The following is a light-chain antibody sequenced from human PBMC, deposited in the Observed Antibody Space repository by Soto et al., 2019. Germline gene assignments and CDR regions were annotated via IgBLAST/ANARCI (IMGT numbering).Light chain of an antibody. Sequence: SYELTQPPSVSVAPGKTARITCGGNNIGSKSVHWDQQKQGQAPVLVIYYDSDRPSGIPERFSGSNSGNTATLTISRVEAGDEADYYCQVWASSSDHPYWVFGGGTKLTVL. CDR1: NIGSKS. V-gene: IGLV3-21*04. CDR2: YDS. J-gene: IGLJ3*02. CDR3: QVWASSSDHPYWV.